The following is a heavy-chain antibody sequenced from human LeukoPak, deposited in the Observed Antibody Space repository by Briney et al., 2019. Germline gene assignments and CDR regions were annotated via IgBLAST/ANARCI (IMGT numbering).Heavy chain of an antibody. J-gene: IGHJ4*02. Sequence: ASVKGSCKTSGDSFTSYGISWVRQAPGQGLEWRGWISATNGNTKYTQRLQGRVTMTTDTSTRTAYMELRSLRSDDTAIYYCARDMSFAVSMVSPDYWGQGTLVTVSS. V-gene: IGHV1-18*01. CDR3: ARDMSFAVSMVSPDY. CDR1: GDSFTSYG. CDR2: ISATNGNT. D-gene: IGHD2-8*01.